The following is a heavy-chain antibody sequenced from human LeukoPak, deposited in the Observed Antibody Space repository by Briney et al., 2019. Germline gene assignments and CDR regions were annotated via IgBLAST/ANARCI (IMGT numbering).Heavy chain of an antibody. Sequence: GASVKVSCKASGGTFSSYAISWVRQAPGQGLEWVGGIIPIFGTANYAQKFQGRVTITTDESTSTAYMELSSLRSEDTAVYYCARDSGSYWTFDYWGQGTLVTVSS. V-gene: IGHV1-69*05. CDR1: GGTFSSYA. CDR2: IIPIFGTA. CDR3: ARDSGSYWTFDY. J-gene: IGHJ4*02. D-gene: IGHD1-26*01.